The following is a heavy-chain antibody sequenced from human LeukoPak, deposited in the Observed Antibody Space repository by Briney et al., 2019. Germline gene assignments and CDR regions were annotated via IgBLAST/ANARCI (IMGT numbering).Heavy chain of an antibody. V-gene: IGHV4-34*01. CDR1: GGSFSGYY. CDR2: INHSGST. CDR3: ASDIRPPLRFLEWPSDKYYMDV. D-gene: IGHD3-3*01. J-gene: IGHJ6*03. Sequence: KTSETLSLTCAVYGGSFSGYYWSWIRQPPGKGLEWIGEINHSGSTNYNPSLKSRVTISVDRSKNQFSLKLSSVTAADTAVYYCASDIRPPLRFLEWPSDKYYMDVWGKGTTVIVSS.